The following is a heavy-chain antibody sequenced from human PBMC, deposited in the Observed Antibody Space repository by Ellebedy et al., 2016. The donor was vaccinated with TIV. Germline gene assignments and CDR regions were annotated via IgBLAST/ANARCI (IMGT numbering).Heavy chain of an antibody. D-gene: IGHD3-10*01. CDR3: AGLWIGDSPRENSDY. V-gene: IGHV3-30*02. CDR1: GFTFSAYG. Sequence: PGGSLRLSCAASGFTFSAYGMHWVRQAPGKGLEWVTYIRYDGSNKYYADSVKGRFTISRDNSKNTLFLEMNSLRAEDTAIYYCAGLWIGDSPRENSDYWGRGTLVTVSS. CDR2: IRYDGSNK. J-gene: IGHJ4*02.